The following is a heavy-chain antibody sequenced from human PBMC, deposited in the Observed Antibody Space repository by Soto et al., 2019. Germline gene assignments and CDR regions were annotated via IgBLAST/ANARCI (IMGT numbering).Heavy chain of an antibody. CDR2: INHSGST. CDR3: ARRYGGAFDI. D-gene: IGHD4-17*01. CDR1: GGSFSGYY. Sequence: PSATLSLTCAVYGGSFSGYYWSWIRQPPGKGLEWIGEINHSGSTNYNPSLKSRVTISVDTSKNQFSLKLSSVTAADTAVYYCARRYGGAFDIWGQGTMVTVSS. V-gene: IGHV4-34*01. J-gene: IGHJ3*02.